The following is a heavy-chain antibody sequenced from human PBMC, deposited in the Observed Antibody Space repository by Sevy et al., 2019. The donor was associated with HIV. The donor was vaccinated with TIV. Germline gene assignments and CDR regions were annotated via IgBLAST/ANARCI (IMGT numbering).Heavy chain of an antibody. J-gene: IGHJ4*02. D-gene: IGHD3-10*01. CDR2: ISYDGSNK. Sequence: GGSLRLSCAASGFTFSSYAMHWVRQAPGKGLEWVAVISYDGSNKYYADSVKGRFTISRDNSKNTLYLQMNSLRAEDTAVYYCAGDYYGSPYRYFDYWGQGTLVTVSS. CDR3: AGDYYGSPYRYFDY. V-gene: IGHV3-30-3*01. CDR1: GFTFSSYA.